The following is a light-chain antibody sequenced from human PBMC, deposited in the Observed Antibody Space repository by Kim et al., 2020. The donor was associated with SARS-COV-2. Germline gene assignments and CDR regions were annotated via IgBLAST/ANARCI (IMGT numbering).Light chain of an antibody. CDR1: QGLVYSNGDTY. CDR3: MQGTHWPWT. Sequence: DVVMTQSPLSLTVTLGQSASISCRSSQGLVYSNGDTYLNWYHQRPGQSPRRLIYKVSNRDSGAPDRFSGSGSGTDFTLKFSRVEAEDVGVYYCMQGTHWPWTFGQGTKVEIK. V-gene: IGKV2-30*01. J-gene: IGKJ1*01. CDR2: KVS.